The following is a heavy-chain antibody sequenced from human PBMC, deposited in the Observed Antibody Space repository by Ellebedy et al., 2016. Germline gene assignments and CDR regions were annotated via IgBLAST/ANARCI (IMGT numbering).Heavy chain of an antibody. CDR3: VRDLRLRDSDGALTYYFDY. V-gene: IGHV4-30-4*01. D-gene: IGHD2-21*02. CDR1: GASITSGDYY. Sequence: SETLSLTXTVSGASITSGDYYWSWIRQPPGKGLEFIGYIYSSGHTSYNPSLQSRLHISVDTSKSQFSLTLNSVTAADTAVYYCVRDLRLRDSDGALTYYFDYWGQGTLVTVSS. CDR2: IYSSGHT. J-gene: IGHJ4*02.